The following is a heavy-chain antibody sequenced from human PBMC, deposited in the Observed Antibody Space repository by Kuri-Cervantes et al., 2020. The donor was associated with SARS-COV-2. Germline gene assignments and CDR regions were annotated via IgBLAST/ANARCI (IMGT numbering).Heavy chain of an antibody. CDR3: ARDHRIAVAALDY. D-gene: IGHD6-19*01. V-gene: IGHV3-30-3*01. CDR1: GFTVSSNY. Sequence: GESLKISCAASGFTVSSNYMSWVRQAPGKGLEWVAVISYDGSNKYYADSVKGRFTISRDNSKNTLYLQMNSLRAEDTAVYYCARDHRIAVAALDYWGQGTLVTVSS. CDR2: ISYDGSNK. J-gene: IGHJ4*02.